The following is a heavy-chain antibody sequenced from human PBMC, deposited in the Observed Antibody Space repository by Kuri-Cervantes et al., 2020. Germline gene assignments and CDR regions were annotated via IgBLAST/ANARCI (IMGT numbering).Heavy chain of an antibody. D-gene: IGHD2-2*02. CDR3: ARGNTYLFDY. V-gene: IGHV4-59*02. J-gene: IGHJ4*02. CDR1: GGSVSSYY. Sequence: GSLRLSCTVSGGSVSSYYWGWIRQPPGKGLEWIAYIYYSGSTNNNPSLKSRVATSVDTSKNQFSLKLSSVTAADTAVYYCARGNTYLFDYWGQGTLVTVSS. CDR2: IYYSGST.